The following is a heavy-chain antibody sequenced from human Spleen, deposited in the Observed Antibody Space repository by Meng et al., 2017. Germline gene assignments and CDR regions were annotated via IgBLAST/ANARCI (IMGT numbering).Heavy chain of an antibody. CDR2: LGAHGGDT. Sequence: DQPVQSGREVKMPGAPVRASCQAWDYTFTGYGVSWVRQAPRQGLEWMGWLGAHGGDTSHAPKFQGRVTVSADSPTATAYMELRSLRSDDTAVYYCARGTPGRSYSDYWGQGTLVTVSS. CDR3: ARGTPGRSYSDY. D-gene: IGHD3-10*01. J-gene: IGHJ4*02. CDR1: DYTFTGYG. V-gene: IGHV1-18*01.